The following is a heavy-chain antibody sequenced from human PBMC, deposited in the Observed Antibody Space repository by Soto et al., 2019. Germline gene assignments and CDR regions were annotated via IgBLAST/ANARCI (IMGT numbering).Heavy chain of an antibody. CDR3: ASSGYNFAEDFQH. CDR1: GGSISSSSYY. V-gene: IGHV4-39*07. J-gene: IGHJ1*01. Sequence: SETLSLTCTVSGGSISSSSYYWGWIRQPPGKGLEWIGSIYYSGSTYYNPSLKSRVTISVDTSKNQFSLRLTSVTAADTAVYYGASSGYNFAEDFQHWGQGTLVTVSS. D-gene: IGHD6-25*01. CDR2: IYYSGST.